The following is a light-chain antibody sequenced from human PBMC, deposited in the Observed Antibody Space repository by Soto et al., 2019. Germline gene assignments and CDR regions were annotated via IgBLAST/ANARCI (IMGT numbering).Light chain of an antibody. CDR2: DVS. CDR3: SSYTRSSSPYV. Sequence: QSALTQPASVSGSPGQSITISCTGTSSDVGGYNFVSWYQHHPGKAPKLMIYDVSNRPSGVSNRFSGSQSGNMASLTISGLQAEDEADYYCSSYTRSSSPYVFGTGTKVTVL. CDR1: SSDVGGYNF. J-gene: IGLJ1*01. V-gene: IGLV2-14*03.